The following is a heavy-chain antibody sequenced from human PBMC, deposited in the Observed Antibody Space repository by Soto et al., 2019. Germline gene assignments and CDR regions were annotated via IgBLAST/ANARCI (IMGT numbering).Heavy chain of an antibody. Sequence: GASVKVSCKASGDTFSNYAISWVRQAPGQGLEWMGRIIPIFGTANYAQKLQGRVTITADESTSTAYMELSSLRSDDTAVYYCATAPKNYYESSGPAPFDYWGQGTLVTVSS. CDR2: IIPIFGTA. CDR1: GDTFSNYA. J-gene: IGHJ4*02. CDR3: ATAPKNYYESSGPAPFDY. D-gene: IGHD3-22*01. V-gene: IGHV1-69*13.